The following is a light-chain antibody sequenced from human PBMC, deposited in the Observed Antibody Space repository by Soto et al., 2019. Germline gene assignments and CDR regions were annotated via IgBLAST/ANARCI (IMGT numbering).Light chain of an antibody. CDR3: MQALQTPYT. CDR2: LGF. Sequence: EIVMTQSPPSLTVTPGEPASISCRSSQRLLHSNGNNFLDLYLQKPGQSPQLLIYLGFNRASGVPDRVSGSGAGTDFTLKISRVEAEDVGVYYCMQALQTPYTFGQGTKLEIK. CDR1: QRLLHSNGNNF. J-gene: IGKJ2*01. V-gene: IGKV2-28*01.